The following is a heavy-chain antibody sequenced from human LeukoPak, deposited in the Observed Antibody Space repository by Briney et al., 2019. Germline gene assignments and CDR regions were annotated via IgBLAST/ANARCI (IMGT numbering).Heavy chain of an antibody. V-gene: IGHV3-48*01. Sequence: GGSLRLSCAASGFTFSSYSMNWVRQAPGKGLEWVSYISSSSSTIYYADSVKGRFTISRDNAKNSLYLQMNSLRAEDTAVYYCARGDDFWSGYYLSFYFDYWGQGTLVTVSS. J-gene: IGHJ4*02. D-gene: IGHD3-3*01. CDR1: GFTFSSYS. CDR2: ISSSSSTI. CDR3: ARGDDFWSGYYLSFYFDY.